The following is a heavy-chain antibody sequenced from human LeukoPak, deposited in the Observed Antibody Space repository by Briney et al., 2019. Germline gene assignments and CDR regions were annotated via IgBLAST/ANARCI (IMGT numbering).Heavy chain of an antibody. V-gene: IGHV4-31*03. Sequence: SETLFLTCTVSGGSISSGGYYWNWIRQHPGKGLEWIGYIYYSGSTYYNPPLKSRLTISVDTPKNQFSLKLTSLTAADTAVYYCATASPSFYYGSGSQYFDYWGQGTLVTVSS. J-gene: IGHJ4*02. D-gene: IGHD3-10*01. CDR1: GGSISSGGYY. CDR2: IYYSGST. CDR3: ATASPSFYYGSGSQYFDY.